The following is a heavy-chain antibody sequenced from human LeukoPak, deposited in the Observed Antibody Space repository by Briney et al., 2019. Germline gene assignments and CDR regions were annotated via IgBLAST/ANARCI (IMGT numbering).Heavy chain of an antibody. D-gene: IGHD1-7*01. CDR1: GSSLSNYQ. Sequence: GGSLRLSCVGSGSSLSNYQMSWVRQAPGKGLEWVAKIKQNGGEISYAESVKGRFTISRDNAKNSLSLQMRGLGAEDTAVYYCARWNFISGGWGLDRWGQGTLVTVSS. CDR3: ARWNFISGGWGLDR. J-gene: IGHJ5*02. CDR2: IKQNGGEI. V-gene: IGHV3-7*05.